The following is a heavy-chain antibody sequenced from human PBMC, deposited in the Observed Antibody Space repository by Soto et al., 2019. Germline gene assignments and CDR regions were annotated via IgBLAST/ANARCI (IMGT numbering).Heavy chain of an antibody. CDR2: IYTGGST. Sequence: EVQLVESGGGLIQPGGSLRLSCAASGFTVSSKYISWVRQAPXKGLEWVSVIYTGGSTSYADSVKGRFTISRDNSKNTXXXXXXXXXXXXXXXYXXXRDLGRDSNQHWGQGTLVTVSS. V-gene: IGHV3-53*01. CDR1: GFTVSSKY. CDR3: XRDLGRDSNQH. D-gene: IGHD4-4*01. J-gene: IGHJ1*01.